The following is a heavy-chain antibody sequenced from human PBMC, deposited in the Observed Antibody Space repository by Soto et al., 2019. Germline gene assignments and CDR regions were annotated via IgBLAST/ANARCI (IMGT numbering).Heavy chain of an antibody. CDR2: IIPIFGTA. D-gene: IGHD3-10*01. CDR3: ARWLRGVNYYYGMDV. CDR1: GVTFSSYA. J-gene: IGHJ6*02. Sequence: SVKVSCKASGVTFSSYAISWVRQAPVQGLEWMGGIIPIFGTANYAQKFQGRVTITADESTSTAYMELSSLRSEDTAVYYCARWLRGVNYYYGMDVWGQGTTVTVS. V-gene: IGHV1-69*13.